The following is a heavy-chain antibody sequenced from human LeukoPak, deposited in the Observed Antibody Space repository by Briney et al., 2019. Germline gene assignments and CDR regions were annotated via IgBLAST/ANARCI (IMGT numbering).Heavy chain of an antibody. V-gene: IGHV4-59*01. CDR2: IYYSWST. Sequence: SETLSLTCTVSGGCISSYYWIWMRQPPGKGLEWIGDIYYSWSTNYNPSLKSRVTISVDTSKNQFSLKLSSVTAADTAVYYCARLRYGDYGIDPWGQGTLVTVSS. J-gene: IGHJ5*02. CDR3: ARLRYGDYGIDP. D-gene: IGHD4-17*01. CDR1: GGCISSYY.